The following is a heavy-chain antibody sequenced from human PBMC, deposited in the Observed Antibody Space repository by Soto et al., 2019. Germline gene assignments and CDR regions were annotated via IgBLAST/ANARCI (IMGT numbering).Heavy chain of an antibody. V-gene: IGHV3-21*01. Sequence: EVQLVESGGGLVKPGASLRLSCAASGFTFSTYSMNWVRQAPGKGLEWVSSISTSSAYIYYADSVKGRFTISRDNAKNSLYLQMNSLSAEDTAVYYCARAESGFPTDAFDIWGQGTMVTVSS. CDR2: ISTSSAYI. CDR1: GFTFSTYS. J-gene: IGHJ3*02. CDR3: ARAESGFPTDAFDI. D-gene: IGHD3-22*01.